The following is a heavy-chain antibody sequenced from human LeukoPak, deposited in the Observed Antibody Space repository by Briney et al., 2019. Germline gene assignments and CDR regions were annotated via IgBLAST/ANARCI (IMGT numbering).Heavy chain of an antibody. CDR1: GGTFISYA. Sequence: SVKVSCKASGGTFISYAISWVRQARGQGLEWMGRIIPIFGTANYAQKFQGRVTITTDEATSTAYMELSSLRSEDTAVYYCARDPDWNCRYNWFDPWGQGTLVTVSS. CDR3: ARDPDWNCRYNWFDP. V-gene: IGHV1-69*05. CDR2: IIPIFGTA. J-gene: IGHJ5*02. D-gene: IGHD1-7*01.